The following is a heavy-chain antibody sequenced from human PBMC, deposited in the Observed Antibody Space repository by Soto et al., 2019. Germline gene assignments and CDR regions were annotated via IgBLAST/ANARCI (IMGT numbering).Heavy chain of an antibody. CDR2: MSYDGSTQ. Sequence: QVQLVESGGGVVQPGRSLRLSCATSGFTFSGYAIHWVRQAPGKGLEWVAVMSYDGSTQYYADSVKGRFTISRDNSKNTVYLQMNSLRAEDTALYHCAKGGEQRLVRYAFDIWGQGAMVTVSS. V-gene: IGHV3-30*18. J-gene: IGHJ3*02. D-gene: IGHD6-13*01. CDR3: AKGGEQRLVRYAFDI. CDR1: GFTFSGYA.